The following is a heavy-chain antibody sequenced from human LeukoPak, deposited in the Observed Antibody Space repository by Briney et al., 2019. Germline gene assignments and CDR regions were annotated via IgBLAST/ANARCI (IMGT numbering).Heavy chain of an antibody. CDR3: ARDGDCPFDY. CDR2: ISYDGSNK. CDR1: GFTFSSYA. D-gene: IGHD2-21*02. J-gene: IGHJ4*02. V-gene: IGHV3-30*01. Sequence: PGGSLGLSCAASGFTFSSYAMHWVRQAPGKGLEWVAVISYDGSNKYYADSVKGRFTISRDNSKNTLYLQMNSLRAEDTAVYYCARDGDCPFDYWGQGTLVTVSS.